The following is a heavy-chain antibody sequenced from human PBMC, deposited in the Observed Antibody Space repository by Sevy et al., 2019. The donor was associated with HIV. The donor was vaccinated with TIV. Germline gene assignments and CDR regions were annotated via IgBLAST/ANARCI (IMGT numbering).Heavy chain of an antibody. Sequence: GGSLRLSCAASGFTFSSYYMNWVRQAPGRGLEWVSSISGISNYIYYADSVKGRFTISRDNAKNSLYLQMNSLRAEDTAVYCCAKRLVSWDGMDVWGQGTTVTVSS. CDR3: AKRLVSWDGMDV. J-gene: IGHJ6*02. CDR1: GFTFSSYY. V-gene: IGHV3-21*01. D-gene: IGHD3-10*01. CDR2: ISGISNYI.